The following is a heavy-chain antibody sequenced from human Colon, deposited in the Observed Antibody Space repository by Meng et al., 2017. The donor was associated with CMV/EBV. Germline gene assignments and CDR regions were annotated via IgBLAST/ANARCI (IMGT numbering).Heavy chain of an antibody. J-gene: IGHJ4*02. V-gene: IGHV3-74*01. CDR2: INSDGSST. CDR1: GFTFSSYW. D-gene: IGHD2-21*01. Sequence: GESLKISCAASGFTFSSYWMHWVRQAPGKGLVWVSRINSDGSSTSYADSVKGRFTISRDNAKNTLYLQMNSLRAEDTTVYYCARDCGGDCYSYHFDYWGQGTLVTVSS. CDR3: ARDCGGDCYSYHFDY.